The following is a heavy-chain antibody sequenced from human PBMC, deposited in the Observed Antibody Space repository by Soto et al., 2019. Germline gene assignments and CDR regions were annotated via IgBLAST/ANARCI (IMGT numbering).Heavy chain of an antibody. CDR1: GYTFTSYG. CDR3: ARLKDIVVVPAAAPFDP. V-gene: IGHV1-18*04. CDR2: ISAYNGNT. D-gene: IGHD2-2*01. J-gene: IGHJ5*02. Sequence: ASVKVSGKASGYTFTSYGISWVRQAPGQGLEWMGWISAYNGNTNYAQKLQGRVTMTTDTSTSTAYMELRSLRSDDTAVYYCARLKDIVVVPAAAPFDPWGQGTLVTVSS.